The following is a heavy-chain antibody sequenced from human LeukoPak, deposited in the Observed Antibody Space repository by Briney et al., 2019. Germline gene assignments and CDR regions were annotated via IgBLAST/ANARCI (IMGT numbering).Heavy chain of an antibody. CDR1: GFTFSSYA. D-gene: IGHD5-18*01. J-gene: IGHJ4*02. Sequence: GGSLRLSCAASGFTFSSYAMSWVRQAPGKGLEWVSYISGSASAIYYADSLKGRFTISRGNAKNSLYLQMNSLRAEDTAVYYCLRDIGYGDFWGQGTLVTVSS. V-gene: IGHV3-48*04. CDR2: ISGSASAI. CDR3: LRDIGYGDF.